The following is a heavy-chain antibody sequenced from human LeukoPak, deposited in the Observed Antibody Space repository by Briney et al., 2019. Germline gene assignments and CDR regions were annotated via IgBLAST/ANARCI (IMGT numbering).Heavy chain of an antibody. Sequence: GASVKVSCKASGYTFTSYGISRVRQAPGQGLEWMGWISTYNGNTNYAQKVQGRVTMTTDTSTSTAYMELRSLRSDDTAVYYCARDYSSGWPNFDYWGQGTLVTVSS. CDR3: ARDYSSGWPNFDY. D-gene: IGHD6-19*01. CDR2: ISTYNGNT. CDR1: GYTFTSYG. J-gene: IGHJ4*02. V-gene: IGHV1-18*01.